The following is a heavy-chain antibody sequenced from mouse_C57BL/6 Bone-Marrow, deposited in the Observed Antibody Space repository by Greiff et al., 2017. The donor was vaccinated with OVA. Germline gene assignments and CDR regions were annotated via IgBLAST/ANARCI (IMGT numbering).Heavy chain of an antibody. Sequence: QVQLKESGPELVKPGASVKLSCKASGYTFTSYDINWVKQRPGQGLEWIGWIYPRDGSTKYNEKFKGKATLTVDTSSSTAYMELHSLTSEDSAVYFCARERDLDYGSSPFAYWGQGTLVTVSA. CDR2: IYPRDGST. J-gene: IGHJ3*01. CDR3: ARERDLDYGSSPFAY. D-gene: IGHD1-1*01. CDR1: GYTFTSYD. V-gene: IGHV1-85*01.